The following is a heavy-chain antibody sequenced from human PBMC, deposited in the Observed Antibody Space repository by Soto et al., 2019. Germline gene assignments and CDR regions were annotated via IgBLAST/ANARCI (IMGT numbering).Heavy chain of an antibody. CDR2: IVVGSGNT. V-gene: IGHV1-58*01. J-gene: IGHJ5*02. CDR3: AAAPPLWFGEFPYWFDP. CDR1: GFTFTSSA. D-gene: IGHD3-10*01. Sequence: VASVKVSCKASGFTFTSSAVQWVRQARGQRPEWIGWIVVGSGNTNYAQKFQERVAITRDMSTSTAYMELSSLRSEDTAVYYCAAAPPLWFGEFPYWFDPWGQGTLVTVSS.